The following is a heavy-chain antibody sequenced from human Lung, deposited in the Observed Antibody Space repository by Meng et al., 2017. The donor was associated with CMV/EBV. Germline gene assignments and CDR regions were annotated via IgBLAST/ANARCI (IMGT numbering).Heavy chain of an antibody. CDR3: ASGRGYSA. J-gene: IGHJ5*02. D-gene: IGHD4-11*01. Sequence: GESXKISCAASGFTFRSLWMSWARRAPGKGLEWVANINQDGTEKHYVDSVRGRFTISRDNAKNSLCLQMSSLTVEDTAVYYCASGRGYSAWGQGTLVTVSS. CDR1: GFTFRSLW. CDR2: INQDGTEK. V-gene: IGHV3-7*01.